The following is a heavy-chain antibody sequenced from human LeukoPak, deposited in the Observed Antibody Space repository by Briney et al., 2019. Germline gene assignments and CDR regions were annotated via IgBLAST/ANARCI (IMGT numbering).Heavy chain of an antibody. D-gene: IGHD1-26*01. J-gene: IGHJ4*02. CDR2: ISHDGNNK. Sequence: GRSLRLSCAASGFPFSDYGMYWVRQAPGKGLEWLAVISHDGNNKYYADSVKGRITIPRDNSMNTLYLQMNSLRAEDTAVYYCAKDADSGSYYGFDYWGQGTLVTVSS. V-gene: IGHV3-30*18. CDR3: AKDADSGSYYGFDY. CDR1: GFPFSDYG.